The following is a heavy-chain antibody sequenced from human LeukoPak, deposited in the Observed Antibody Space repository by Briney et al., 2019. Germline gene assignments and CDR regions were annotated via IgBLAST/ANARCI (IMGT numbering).Heavy chain of an antibody. D-gene: IGHD5-24*01. J-gene: IGHJ4*02. CDR2: IGHTGSDI. V-gene: IGHV3-21*01. CDR1: GFTFRIYG. CDR3: ARATRNGYDY. Sequence: GGSLRLSCAASGFTFRIYGMNWVRQAPGKGPEWASYIGHTGSDICYADSVKGRFTVSRDNARNSLYLQMNSLRVEDTAVYYCARATRNGYDYWGQGTLVTVSS.